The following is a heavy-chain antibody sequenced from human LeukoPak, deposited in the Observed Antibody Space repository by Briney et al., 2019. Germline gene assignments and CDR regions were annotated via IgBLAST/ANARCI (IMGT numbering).Heavy chain of an antibody. J-gene: IGHJ6*02. D-gene: IGHD3-9*01. CDR3: AKEGSYYDILTGYYPPKYYYYYGMDV. CDR2: ISYDGSNK. Sequence: GGSLRLSCAASGFTFSSYGMHWVRQAPGKGLEWVAVISYDGSNKYYADSVKGRFTISRDNSKNTLYLQMNSLRAEDTAVYYCAKEGSYYDILTGYYPPKYYYYYGMDVWGQGTTVTVSS. V-gene: IGHV3-30*18. CDR1: GFTFSSYG.